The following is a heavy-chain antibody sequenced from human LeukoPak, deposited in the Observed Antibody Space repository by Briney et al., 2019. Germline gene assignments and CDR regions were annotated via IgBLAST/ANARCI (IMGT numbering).Heavy chain of an antibody. CDR2: INHSGST. D-gene: IGHD1-7*01. CDR3: ARETRYYYYGMDV. V-gene: IGHV4-34*01. Sequence: SETLSLTCAVYGGSFSGYYWSWIRQPPGKGLEWIGEINHSGSTNYNPSLKSRVTISVDTSKNQFSLKLSSVTAADTAVYYCARETRYYYYGMDVWGQGTTVTVSS. CDR1: GGSFSGYY. J-gene: IGHJ6*02.